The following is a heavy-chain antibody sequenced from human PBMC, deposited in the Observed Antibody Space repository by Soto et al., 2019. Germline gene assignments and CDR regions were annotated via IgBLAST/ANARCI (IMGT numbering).Heavy chain of an antibody. CDR3: ARDVMVTAMVMWYFDL. D-gene: IGHD2-21*02. J-gene: IGHJ2*01. V-gene: IGHV3-33*01. CDR2: IWYDGSNK. Sequence: QVQLVESGGGVVQPGRSLRLSCAASGFTFSSYGMHWVRQAPGKGLEWVAVIWYDGSNKYYADSVKGRFTISRDNSKNXLSLQMNSRRDEDTAVYYCARDVMVTAMVMWYFDLWGRGTLVTVSS. CDR1: GFTFSSYG.